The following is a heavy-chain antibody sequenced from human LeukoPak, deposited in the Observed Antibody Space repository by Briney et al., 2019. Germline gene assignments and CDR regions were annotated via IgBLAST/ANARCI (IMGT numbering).Heavy chain of an antibody. V-gene: IGHV4-4*07. J-gene: IGHJ4*02. CDR2: ISTRGNT. D-gene: IGHD1-1*01. CDR3: VRNWDY. CDR1: GDFITNRY. Sequence: PSETLSLTCSVSGDFITNRYWSWVRQSAGKGLEWIGRISTRGNTDYNPSLKSRVTMSVDTSNKHFSLKLTSVTAADTAVYYCVRNWDYWGQGTLVTVSS.